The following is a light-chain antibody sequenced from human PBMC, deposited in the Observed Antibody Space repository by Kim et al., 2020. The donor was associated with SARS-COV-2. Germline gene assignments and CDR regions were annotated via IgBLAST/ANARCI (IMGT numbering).Light chain of an antibody. CDR3: QVWHSTSDHPVV. V-gene: IGLV3-21*04. J-gene: IGLJ2*01. CDR2: YDD. CDR1: DIGSKG. Sequence: SSELTQPPSVSVAPGQTATIACGGNDIGSKGVHWYQQRPGQAPLLVIYYDDDRPSGIPERFSGSNFGNTATLTVSSVEAGDEADYYCQVWHSTSDHPVVFGGGTQLTVL.